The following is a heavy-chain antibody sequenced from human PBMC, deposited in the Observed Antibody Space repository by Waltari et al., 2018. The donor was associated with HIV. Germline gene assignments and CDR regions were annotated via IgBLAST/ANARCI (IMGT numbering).Heavy chain of an antibody. V-gene: IGHV3-23*01. CDR3: ANGRGPGDYYYYYGMDV. J-gene: IGHJ6*02. D-gene: IGHD2-15*01. CDR2: IGGRGGST. CDR1: GFTFSSYA. Sequence: EVQLLESGGGLVQPGGSLRLSCAASGFTFSSYAMSWVRQAPGEGLEWVSAIGGRGGSTDYADSVKGRFTISRDNSKNTLYLQMNSLRAEDTAVYYCANGRGPGDYYYYYGMDVWGQGTTVTVSS.